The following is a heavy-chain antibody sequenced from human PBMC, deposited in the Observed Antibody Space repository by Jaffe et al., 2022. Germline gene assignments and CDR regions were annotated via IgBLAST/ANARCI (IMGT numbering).Heavy chain of an antibody. Sequence: QLQLQESGPGLVKPSETLSLTCTVSGGSISSSSYYWGWIRQPPGKGLEWIGSIYYSGSTYYNPSLKSRVTISVDTSKNQFSLKLSSVTAADTAVYYCARRPLLGFLEWFGDSFDYWGQGTLVTVSS. J-gene: IGHJ4*02. V-gene: IGHV4-39*01. CDR2: IYYSGST. CDR1: GGSISSSSYY. D-gene: IGHD3-3*01. CDR3: ARRPLLGFLEWFGDSFDY.